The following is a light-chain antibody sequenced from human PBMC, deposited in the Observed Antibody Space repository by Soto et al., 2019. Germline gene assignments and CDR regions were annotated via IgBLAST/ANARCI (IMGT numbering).Light chain of an antibody. J-gene: IGKJ5*01. Sequence: DIVLTQSPVTLSLSPGDRATLSCRASETVSSYLLWYQQKPGQDPRLLIYDASERATGIPARFSGSGSETDFTLTISSLEPEDFGIYYCQQCHATPLTFGQGTRLDI. CDR3: QQCHATPLT. CDR1: ETVSSY. CDR2: DAS. V-gene: IGKV3-11*01.